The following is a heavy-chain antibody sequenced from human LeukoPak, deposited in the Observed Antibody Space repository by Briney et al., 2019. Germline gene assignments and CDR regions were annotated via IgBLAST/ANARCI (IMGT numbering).Heavy chain of an antibody. CDR1: GGSISSYY. J-gene: IGHJ4*02. CDR3: AKDRWYCSSTSCYTTD. Sequence: SETLSLTCTVSGGSISSYYWSWIRQPPGKGLEWIGYIYYSGSTNYNPSLKSRVTISVDTSKNQFSLKLSSVTAEDTAVYYCAKDRWYCSSTSCYTTDWGQGTLVTVSS. CDR2: IYYSGST. V-gene: IGHV4-59*01. D-gene: IGHD2-2*02.